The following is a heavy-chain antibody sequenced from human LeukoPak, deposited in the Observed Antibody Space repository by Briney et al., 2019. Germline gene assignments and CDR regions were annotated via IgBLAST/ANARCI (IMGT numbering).Heavy chain of an antibody. CDR3: ARAEYYYDSGSSSPFDY. Sequence: ASVKVSCKASGYTFTGYYMHWVRQAPGQGLEWMGWINPNSGGTNYAQKFQGRVTMTRDTSISTAYMELSRLRSDDTAVYYCARAEYYYDSGSSSPFDYWGQGTLVTVSS. D-gene: IGHD3-10*01. V-gene: IGHV1-2*02. CDR1: GYTFTGYY. CDR2: INPNSGGT. J-gene: IGHJ4*02.